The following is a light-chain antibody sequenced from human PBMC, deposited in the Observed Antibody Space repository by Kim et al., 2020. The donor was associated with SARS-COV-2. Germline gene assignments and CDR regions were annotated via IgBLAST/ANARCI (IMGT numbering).Light chain of an antibody. V-gene: IGLV4-69*01. CDR3: QTWGTGMV. J-gene: IGLJ3*02. CDR1: GGHSSYA. Sequence: GASVKLNCTLSGGHSSYAIAWHQQQPEKGPRYLMKLNSDGSHSKGDGIPDRFAGSSSGAERYLTISSLQSEDEADYYCQTWGTGMVFGGGTQLTVL. CDR2: LNSDGSH.